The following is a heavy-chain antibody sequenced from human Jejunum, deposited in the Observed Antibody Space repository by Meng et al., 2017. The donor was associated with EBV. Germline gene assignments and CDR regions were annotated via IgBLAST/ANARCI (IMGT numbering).Heavy chain of an antibody. Sequence: QGQLQESGPGRVKPSETLSLTCAVSGGSVSSGSYYWSWIRQPPGKGLEWIGFVSDYGSTRYNSSLKSRITISADTSKNQFSLKLTSVTPADTAIYYCARDFSSGYFAYWGQGTLVTVSS. CDR2: VSDYGST. V-gene: IGHV4-61*01. D-gene: IGHD3-22*01. CDR1: GGSVSSGSYY. J-gene: IGHJ4*02. CDR3: ARDFSSGYFAY.